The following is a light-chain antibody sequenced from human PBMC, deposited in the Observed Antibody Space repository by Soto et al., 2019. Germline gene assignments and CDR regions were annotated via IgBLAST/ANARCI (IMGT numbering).Light chain of an antibody. CDR2: DAS. Sequence: EIVLTQSPATLSLSPGERATLSCRASQSVGSYLGWYQQKPGQAPRLLIYDASNRATGIPPRFSGSGSGTDFTLTVSSLEPEDFAVYYCQQRSNCPLTFGGGTKVEIK. CDR3: QQRSNCPLT. V-gene: IGKV3-11*01. J-gene: IGKJ4*01. CDR1: QSVGSY.